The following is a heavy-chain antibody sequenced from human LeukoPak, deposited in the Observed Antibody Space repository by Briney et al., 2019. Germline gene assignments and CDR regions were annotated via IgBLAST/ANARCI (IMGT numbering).Heavy chain of an antibody. D-gene: IGHD3-22*01. V-gene: IGHV4-61*02. J-gene: IGHJ4*02. Sequence: SETLSLTCTVSGGSLSRGSHYWSWIRQPAGKGLEWIGRIFISGITNYNPSLRSRVTISVDTSKNQFSLRLSSVTAADTALYYCARDRYYYDTSGSNPVFDSWGQGTLVTVSS. CDR3: ARDRYYYDTSGSNPVFDS. CDR2: IFISGIT. CDR1: GGSLSRGSHY.